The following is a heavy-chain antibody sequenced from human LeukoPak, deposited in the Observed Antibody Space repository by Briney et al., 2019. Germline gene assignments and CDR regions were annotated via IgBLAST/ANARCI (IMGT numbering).Heavy chain of an antibody. CDR3: ILAAAGTEFDS. J-gene: IGHJ4*02. CDR2: IDTDGSST. CDR1: GFTFSSYW. Sequence: GGSLTLSCAASGFTFSSYWMHWVGQAPGKGLVWVSRIDTDGSSTSYVDSVKARFTISRDNAKNTLYLQMSSLRAEDTAVYYCILAAAGTEFDSWGQGSLVTASS. V-gene: IGHV3-74*01. D-gene: IGHD6-13*01.